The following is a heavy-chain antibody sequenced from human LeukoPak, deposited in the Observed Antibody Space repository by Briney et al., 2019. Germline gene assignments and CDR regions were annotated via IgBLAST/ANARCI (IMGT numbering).Heavy chain of an antibody. CDR1: GFSFSTYA. D-gene: IGHD1-14*01. J-gene: IGHJ6*03. Sequence: GGSLRLSCAASGFSFSTYAMCWVRQAPGKGLEWVAVISFEGSNKYYADSVQGRFTISRDNSRNTLYLQMNSLRAEDTAVYFCARGPPTALYMDVWGKGTTVTVSS. V-gene: IGHV3-30*01. CDR3: ARGPPTALYMDV. CDR2: ISFEGSNK.